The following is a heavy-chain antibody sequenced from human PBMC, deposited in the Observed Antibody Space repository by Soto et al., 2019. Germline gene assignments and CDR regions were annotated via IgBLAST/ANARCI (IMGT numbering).Heavy chain of an antibody. V-gene: IGHV3-9*03. CDR2: ISWNSGSI. J-gene: IGHJ6*02. Sequence: GGSLRLSCAASGFTFDDYAMHWVRQAPGKGLEWVSGISWNSGSIGYADSVKGRFTISRDNAKNSLYLQMNSLRAEDMALYYCAKEIRSLAYYYGMDVWGQGTTVTVS. CDR3: AKEIRSLAYYYGMDV. CDR1: GFTFDDYA.